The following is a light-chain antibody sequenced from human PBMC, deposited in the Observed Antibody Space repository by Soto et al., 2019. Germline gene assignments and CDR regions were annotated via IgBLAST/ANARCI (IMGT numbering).Light chain of an antibody. CDR1: QTISSNY. J-gene: IGKJ3*01. CDR3: QQYRSSPPEFT. CDR2: GAS. Sequence: EIVLTQSPGTLSLSAGERATLSCRASQTISSNYLAWYQQKPGQAPRLLIFGASYRATGIPDRFSGSGSGTDFTLTISRLEPEDFAVYYCQQYRSSPPEFTFGPGTKEDIK. V-gene: IGKV3-20*01.